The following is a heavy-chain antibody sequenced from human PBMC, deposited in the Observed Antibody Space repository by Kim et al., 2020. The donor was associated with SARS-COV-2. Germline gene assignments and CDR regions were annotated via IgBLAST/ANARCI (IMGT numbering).Heavy chain of an antibody. CDR2: ISWNSGSI. CDR3: AKEYDYYDSSGYYSPLDY. D-gene: IGHD3-22*01. V-gene: IGHV3-9*01. Sequence: GGSLRLSCAASGFTFGDYAMHWVRQAPGKGLEWVSGISWNSGSIGYADSVKGRFTISRDNAKNSLYLQMNSLRAEDTALYYCAKEYDYYDSSGYYSPLDYWGQGTLVTVSS. CDR1: GFTFGDYA. J-gene: IGHJ4*02.